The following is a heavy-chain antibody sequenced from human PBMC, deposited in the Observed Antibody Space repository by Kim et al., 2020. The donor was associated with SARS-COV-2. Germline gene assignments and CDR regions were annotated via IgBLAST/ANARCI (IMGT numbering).Heavy chain of an antibody. J-gene: IGHJ5*02. V-gene: IGHV3-23*01. Sequence: RFTISKDNSKNTLYLQMNSLRAEDTAVYYCAKDGKYSSRNRFDPWGQGTLVTVSS. CDR3: AKDGKYSSRNRFDP. D-gene: IGHD6-13*01.